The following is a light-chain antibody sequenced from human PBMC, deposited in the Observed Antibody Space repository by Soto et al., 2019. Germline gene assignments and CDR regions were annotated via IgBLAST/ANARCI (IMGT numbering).Light chain of an antibody. V-gene: IGKV3-15*01. CDR1: QSVSSN. CDR2: GAS. CDR3: QQYNNWPLGT. J-gene: IGKJ1*01. Sequence: EIVMTQSPATLPVSPGERATLSCRASQSVSSNLAWYQQKPGQAPRLLIYGASTRATGIPARFSGSGSGTEFTLTISSLQSEDFAVYYCQQYNNWPLGTFGQGTKVEIK.